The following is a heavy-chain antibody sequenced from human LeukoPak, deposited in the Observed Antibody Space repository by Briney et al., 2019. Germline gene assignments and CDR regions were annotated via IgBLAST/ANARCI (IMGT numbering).Heavy chain of an antibody. CDR1: AFTFSTYG. D-gene: IGHD2-15*01. V-gene: IGHV3-NL1*01. CDR3: ATHRISDSFDV. CDR2: IYSGGNT. J-gene: IGHJ3*01. Sequence: PGRSLRLSCAASAFTFSTYGMHWVRQAPGKGLEWVSVIYSGGNTNYADSVKGRFTISRHNSKNTLYLQMNSLRTEDTAMYYCATHRISDSFDVWGRGTMVTVSS.